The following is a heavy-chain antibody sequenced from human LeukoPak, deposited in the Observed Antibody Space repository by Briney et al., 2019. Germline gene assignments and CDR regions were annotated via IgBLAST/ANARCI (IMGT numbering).Heavy chain of an antibody. V-gene: IGHV3-66*01. CDR3: AKVAPSWAFDI. Sequence: GGSLRLSCAASGFNVSNNYMHWVRQAPGERLEWVSVTYSSGTTYYADSVKGRFTISRDTSKNTPYLQMNSLRAEDTAVYYCAKVAPSWAFDIWGQGTMVTVSS. CDR1: GFNVSNNY. CDR2: TYSSGTT. J-gene: IGHJ3*02.